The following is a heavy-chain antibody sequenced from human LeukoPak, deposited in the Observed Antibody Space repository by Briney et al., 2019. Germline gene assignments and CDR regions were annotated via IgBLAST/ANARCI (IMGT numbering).Heavy chain of an antibody. V-gene: IGHV4-59*01. J-gene: IGHJ5*02. CDR2: IYYSGST. CDR3: ARTPYYYGSGSYPGWFDP. Sequence: SETLSLTPTVSGDSISSYYWSWIRQPPGKGLEWIGYIYYSGSTNYNPSLKSRVTISVDTSKNQFSLKLSSVTAADTAVYYCARTPYYYGSGSYPGWFDPWGQGTLVTVSS. D-gene: IGHD3-10*01. CDR1: GDSISSYY.